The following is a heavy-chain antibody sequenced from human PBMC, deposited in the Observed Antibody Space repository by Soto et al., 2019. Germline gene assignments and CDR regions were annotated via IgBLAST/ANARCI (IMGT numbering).Heavy chain of an antibody. CDR2: IRSKTYNYAT. CDR3: AIEAAGFGQ. CDR1: GFSFSVSS. Sequence: DVQLVESGGGLVQPWGSVRLSCAASGFSFSVSSIHCVRQAPGKGLEWLGRIRSKTYNYATTYSESVKDRFIISRDDSQDTMFLKMSSLRTEDTAMYYCAIEAAGFGQWGQGTRVTVSS. V-gene: IGHV3-73*01. D-gene: IGHD6-13*01. J-gene: IGHJ4*02.